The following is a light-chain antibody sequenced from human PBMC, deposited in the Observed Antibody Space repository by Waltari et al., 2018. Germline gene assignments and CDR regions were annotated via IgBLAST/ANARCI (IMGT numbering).Light chain of an antibody. J-gene: IGLJ2*01. V-gene: IGLV3-19*01. Sequence: SSELTQDPAVSVAMGQTVRITCQGDSLRSYYASWYQQRPGQAPIVFMYDKNNRPPGVPERFSGSSSQNTASLTITGAQAEDEASYYCHSRDASGVGGSFGGGTKLTVL. CDR1: SLRSYY. CDR3: HSRDASGVGGS. CDR2: DKN.